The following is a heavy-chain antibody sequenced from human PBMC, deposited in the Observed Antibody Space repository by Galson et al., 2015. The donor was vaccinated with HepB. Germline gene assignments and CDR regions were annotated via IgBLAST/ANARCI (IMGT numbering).Heavy chain of an antibody. D-gene: IGHD3-22*01. CDR1: GYTLTELS. CDR2: FDPEDGET. J-gene: IGHJ1*01. Sequence: SVKVSCKVSGYTLTELSMHWVRQAPGKGLEWMGGFDPEDGETIYAQKFQGRVTMTEDASTDTAYMELSSLRSEDTAVYYCATALGRYDSSGYYFPGHEYFQHWGQGTLVTVSS. V-gene: IGHV1-24*01. CDR3: ATALGRYDSSGYYFPGHEYFQH.